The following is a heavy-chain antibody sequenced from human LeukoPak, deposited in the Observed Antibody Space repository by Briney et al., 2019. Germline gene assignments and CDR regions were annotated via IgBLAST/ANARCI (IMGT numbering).Heavy chain of an antibody. V-gene: IGHV1-58*01. Sequence: SVTVSRKASGFTFTSSAVQWVRQARGQRLEWIGWIVVGSGNTNYAQKFQERVTITRDMSTSTAYMELSSLRSEDTAVYYCAADDGDILTAPGDYWGQGTLVTVSS. CDR3: AADDGDILTAPGDY. CDR1: GFTFTSSA. D-gene: IGHD3-9*01. J-gene: IGHJ4*02. CDR2: IVVGSGNT.